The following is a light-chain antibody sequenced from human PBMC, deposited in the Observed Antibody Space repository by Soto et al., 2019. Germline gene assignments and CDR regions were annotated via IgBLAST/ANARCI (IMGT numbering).Light chain of an antibody. CDR2: GAS. Sequence: ALTQSPGSLSSSPGERATLSCRASQSVSSNYLAWYQQKPGQAPRLLIYGASSRATGIPDRFSGSGSGTDFTLTIDRLESEDFAVYFCQQYGDLPWTFGQGTKVEN. CDR1: QSVSSNY. CDR3: QQYGDLPWT. J-gene: IGKJ1*01. V-gene: IGKV3-20*01.